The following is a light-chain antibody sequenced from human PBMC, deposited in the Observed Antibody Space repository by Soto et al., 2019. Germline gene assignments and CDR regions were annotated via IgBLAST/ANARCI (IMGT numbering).Light chain of an antibody. CDR2: KVS. V-gene: IGKV2-30*02. Sequence: DVVLTQSPLSLPVTLGQPASISGRSSQSLLHSSGYTYLNWFHQRPDQSPRRLIYKVSNRDSGVPDRFSGSGSGTDFTLKISRVEAEDIGVYSCMQNTHWPPYTCGQGTKVEI. CDR1: QSLLHSSGYTY. J-gene: IGKJ2*01. CDR3: MQNTHWPPYT.